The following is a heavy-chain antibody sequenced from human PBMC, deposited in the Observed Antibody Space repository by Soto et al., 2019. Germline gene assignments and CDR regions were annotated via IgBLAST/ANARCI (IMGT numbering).Heavy chain of an antibody. CDR3: ATVIGSDVKGTVDYVWGSYRWSGVRFDY. D-gene: IGHD3-16*02. CDR1: GYTLTELS. Sequence: ASVKVSCKVSGYTLTELSMHWVRQAPGKGLEWMGGFDPEDGETIYAQKFQGRVTMTEDTSTDTAYMELSSLRSEDTAVYYCATVIGSDVKGTVDYVWGSYRWSGVRFDYWGQGTLVTVSS. CDR2: FDPEDGET. V-gene: IGHV1-24*01. J-gene: IGHJ4*02.